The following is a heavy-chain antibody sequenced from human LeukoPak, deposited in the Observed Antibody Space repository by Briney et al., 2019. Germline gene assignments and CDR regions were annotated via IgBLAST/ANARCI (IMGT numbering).Heavy chain of an antibody. CDR3: ARVLGTTSFGNYLFGS. Sequence: AASVKVSCKASGYTFTAYYIHWVRQAPGQGLEWMGWINPNSGATNHAQNFQARVAMTRDTSISTAYMELSSLRSDDTAVYYCARVLGTTSFGNYLFGSWGRGTLVTVSS. D-gene: IGHD3-16*01. CDR1: GYTFTAYY. J-gene: IGHJ4*02. V-gene: IGHV1-2*02. CDR2: INPNSGAT.